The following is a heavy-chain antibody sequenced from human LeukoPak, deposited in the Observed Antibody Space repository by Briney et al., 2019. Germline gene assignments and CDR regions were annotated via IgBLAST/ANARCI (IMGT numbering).Heavy chain of an antibody. J-gene: IGHJ4*02. CDR3: ARDGSDNWGQFDF. D-gene: IGHD1-1*01. V-gene: IGHV4-39*07. CDR2: IYYSGST. CDR1: GGSISKSGYY. Sequence: PSETLSLTCTVSGGSISKSGYYWGWIRQPPGKGLEWIANIYYSGSTYYNPSLQSRVTISVDTSKNQFFLNLRSVTAADSAVYYCARDGSDNWGQFDFWGQGVLVTVSS.